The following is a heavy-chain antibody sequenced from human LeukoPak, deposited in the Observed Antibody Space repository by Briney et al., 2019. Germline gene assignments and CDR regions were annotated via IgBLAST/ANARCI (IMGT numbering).Heavy chain of an antibody. J-gene: IGHJ1*01. Sequence: GGSLRLSCAASGFTFSSYWMHWVRQAPGKGLVWVSRISYDGDNTNYADSVKGRFTISRDNAKNSLYLQMNSLRAEDTAVYYCARDSEWELGPEYFQHWGQGTLVTVSS. V-gene: IGHV3-74*01. D-gene: IGHD1-26*01. CDR3: ARDSEWELGPEYFQH. CDR2: ISYDGDNT. CDR1: GFTFSSYW.